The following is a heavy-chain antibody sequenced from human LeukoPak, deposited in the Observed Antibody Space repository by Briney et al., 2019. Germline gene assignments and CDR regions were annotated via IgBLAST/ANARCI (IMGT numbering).Heavy chain of an antibody. V-gene: IGHV1-69*05. J-gene: IGHJ4*02. D-gene: IGHD4/OR15-4a*01. Sequence: SVKVSCKASGYTFTGYYMHWVRQAPGQGLEWMGRIIPIFGTANYAQKFQGRVTITTDESTSTAYMELSSLRSEDTAVYYCARGLNDYVDYWGQGTLVTVSS. CDR2: IIPIFGTA. CDR3: ARGLNDYVDY. CDR1: GYTFTGYY.